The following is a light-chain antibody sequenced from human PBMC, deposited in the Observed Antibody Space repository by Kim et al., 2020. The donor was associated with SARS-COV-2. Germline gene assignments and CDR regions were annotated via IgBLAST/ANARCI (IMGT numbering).Light chain of an antibody. V-gene: IGLV2-14*01. CDR2: DVS. CDR1: SSDVGGYNY. J-gene: IGLJ1*01. CDR3: SSYTSSSTFPYV. Sequence: QSALPQPASVSGSPGQSITISCTGTSSDVGGYNYVSWYQQHPGKAPKLMIYDVSKRPSGVSNRFSGSKSGNTASLTISGLQAEDEADYYCSSYTSSSTFPYVFGTGTKVTVL.